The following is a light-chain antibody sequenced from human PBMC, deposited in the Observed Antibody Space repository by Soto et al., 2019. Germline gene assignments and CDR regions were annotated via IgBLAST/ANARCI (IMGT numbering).Light chain of an antibody. CDR2: AAS. J-gene: IGKJ2*01. Sequence: EIVLTQSPGTLSLSPGERATLSCRASQSVRSTYLAWYQQKPGQAPRLLIFAASSRDTGIPDRFSGSLSGRDFTLTISRLESEDFAVYACHQYGSSPYTFGQGPKLDI. CDR1: QSVRSTY. CDR3: HQYGSSPYT. V-gene: IGKV3-20*01.